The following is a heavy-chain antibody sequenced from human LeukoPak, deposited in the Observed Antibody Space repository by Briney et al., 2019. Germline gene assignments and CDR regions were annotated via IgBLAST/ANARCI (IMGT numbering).Heavy chain of an antibody. Sequence: PGGSLRLSCAASGFTFSSYAMSWVRQAPGKGLEWVSAISGSGGSTYYADSVKGRFTISRDNSKNTLYLQMNSLRAEDTAVYYCAKDKYSSGWNGVYYMDVWGKGTTVTVSS. CDR3: AKDKYSSGWNGVYYMDV. V-gene: IGHV3-23*01. D-gene: IGHD6-19*01. CDR1: GFTFSSYA. CDR2: ISGSGGST. J-gene: IGHJ6*03.